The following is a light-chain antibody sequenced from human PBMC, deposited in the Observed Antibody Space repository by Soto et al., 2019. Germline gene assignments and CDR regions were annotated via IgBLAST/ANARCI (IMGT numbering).Light chain of an antibody. CDR1: SGHSSYA. CDR3: QTWGTGIVV. Sequence: QPVLTQSPSASASLGASVKLTCTLISGHSSYAIAWHQQQPEKGPRYLMKLNSDGSHSKGDGIPDRLSGSSSGAERYLTISSLQSEDEADYYCQTWGTGIVVFGGGTKLTVL. J-gene: IGLJ2*01. CDR2: LNSDGSH. V-gene: IGLV4-69*01.